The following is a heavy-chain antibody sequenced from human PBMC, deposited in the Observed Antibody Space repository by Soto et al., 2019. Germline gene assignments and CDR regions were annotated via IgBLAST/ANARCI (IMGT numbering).Heavy chain of an antibody. CDR2: IYYSGST. J-gene: IGHJ4*02. Sequence: SETLSLTCTVSGGSISSGGYYWSWIRQPPGKGLEWIGYIYYSGSTYYNPSLKSRVTISVDTSKNQFSLKLSSVTAADTAVYYCARGGYSYGVLFDYWGQGTLVTVSS. V-gene: IGHV4-30-4*01. CDR3: ARGGYSYGVLFDY. CDR1: GGSISSGGYY. D-gene: IGHD5-18*01.